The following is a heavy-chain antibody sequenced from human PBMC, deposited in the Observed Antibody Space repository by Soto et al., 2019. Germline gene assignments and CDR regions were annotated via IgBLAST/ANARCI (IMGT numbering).Heavy chain of an antibody. CDR2: MNPHSGNA. V-gene: IGHV1-8*01. D-gene: IGHD2-2*01. CDR1: GYTFTNYD. J-gene: IGHJ4*02. CDR3: VRGEGYCSSASCYDY. Sequence: PSVKVSCKAAGYTFTNYDINWVRQATGQGLEWMGWMNPHSGNAGYSQKFQGRVTMTRDNSITTAYMELSNLRSDDTAIYYCVRGEGYCSSASCYDYWGQGALVTVSS.